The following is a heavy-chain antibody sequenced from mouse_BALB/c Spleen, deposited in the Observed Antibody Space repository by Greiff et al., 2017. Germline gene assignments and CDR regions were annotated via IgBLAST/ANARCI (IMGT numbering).Heavy chain of an antibody. CDR1: GYAFTNYL. J-gene: IGHJ3*01. CDR2: INPGSGGT. D-gene: IGHD1-2*01. Sequence: VQLQQSGAELVRPGTSVKVSCKASGYAFTNYLIEWVKQRPGQGLEWIGVINPGSGGTNYNEKFKGKATLTADKSSSTAYMQLSSLTSDDSAVYFCALSLLRRWFAYWGQGTLVTVSA. CDR3: ALSLLRRWFAY. V-gene: IGHV1-54*01.